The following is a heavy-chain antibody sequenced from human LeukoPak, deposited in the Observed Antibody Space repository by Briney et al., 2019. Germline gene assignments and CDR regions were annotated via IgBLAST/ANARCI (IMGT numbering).Heavy chain of an antibody. V-gene: IGHV1-69*13. CDR3: ARVGSTMVRLPDY. D-gene: IGHD3-10*01. Sequence: SVKVSCKASGGTFSSYAISWVRQAPGQGLEWMGGIIPIFGTANYAQKFQSRVTITADESTSTAYMELSSLRSEDTAVYYCARVGSTMVRLPDYWGQGTLVTVSS. J-gene: IGHJ4*02. CDR1: GGTFSSYA. CDR2: IIPIFGTA.